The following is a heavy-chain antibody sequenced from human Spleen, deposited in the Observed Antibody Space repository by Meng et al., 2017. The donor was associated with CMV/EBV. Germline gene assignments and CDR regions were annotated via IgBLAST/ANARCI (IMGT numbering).Heavy chain of an antibody. CDR3: ARGEGSY. Sequence: SVKVSCKASGYTFTNYYLHWVRQAPGQGLEWMGRIIPILGVANYAQKFQGRVTITADKSTSTAYMELSSLRSEDTAVYYCARGEGSYWGQGTLVTVSS. D-gene: IGHD1-26*01. V-gene: IGHV1-69*04. CDR2: IIPILGVA. J-gene: IGHJ4*02. CDR1: GYTFTNYY.